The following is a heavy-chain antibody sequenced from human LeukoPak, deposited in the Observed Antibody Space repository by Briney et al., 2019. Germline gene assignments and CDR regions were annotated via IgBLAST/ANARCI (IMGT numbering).Heavy chain of an antibody. CDR3: ASGERSYSSSWYLY. CDR2: ISSSSSTI. J-gene: IGHJ4*02. Sequence: GGSLRLSCAASGFTFSSYEMNWVRQAPGKGLEWVSYISSSSSTIYYADSVKGRFTISRDNAKNSLYLQMNSLRAEDTAVYYCASGERSYSSSWYLYWGQGTLVTVSS. D-gene: IGHD6-13*01. V-gene: IGHV3-48*01. CDR1: GFTFSSYE.